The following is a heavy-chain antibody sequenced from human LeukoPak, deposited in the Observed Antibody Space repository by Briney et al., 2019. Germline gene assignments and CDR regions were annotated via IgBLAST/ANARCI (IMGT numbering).Heavy chain of an antibody. CDR1: GGSVSSGSYY. Sequence: PSETLSLTCTVSGGSVSSGSYYWSWIRQPPGKGLEWIGEINHSGSTNYNPSLKSRVTISVDTSKNQFSLKLSSVTAADTAVYYCARGRAPRYWGQGTLVTVSS. CDR2: INHSGST. V-gene: IGHV4-39*07. J-gene: IGHJ4*02. CDR3: ARGRAPRY.